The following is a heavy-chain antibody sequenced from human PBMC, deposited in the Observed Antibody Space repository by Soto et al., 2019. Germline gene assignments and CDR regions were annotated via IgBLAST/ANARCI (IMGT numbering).Heavy chain of an antibody. J-gene: IGHJ6*02. CDR2: IYYSGST. V-gene: IGHV4-39*01. CDR1: GGSISSSSYY. CDR3: ARGGSSGWYGMDV. Sequence: SETLSLTCTVSGGSISSSSYYWGWIRQPPGKGLEWIGSIYYSGSTYYNPSLKSRVTISVDTSKNQFSLKLSSVTAADTAVYYCARGGSSGWYGMDVWRQGTTVTVSS. D-gene: IGHD6-19*01.